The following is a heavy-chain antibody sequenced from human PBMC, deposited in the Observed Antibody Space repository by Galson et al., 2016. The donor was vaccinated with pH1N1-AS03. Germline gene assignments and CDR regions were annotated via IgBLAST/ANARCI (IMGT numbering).Heavy chain of an antibody. CDR3: SVRDFD. CDR2: IESRAAGGTT. J-gene: IGHJ4*02. CDR1: GFTLSNAR. D-gene: IGHD3-10*01. Sequence: SLRLSCAVSGFTLSNARMTWVRQAPGKGLEYVGRIESRAAGGTTDYAAPVKGRFSISRDDSKNTLYLQMNSLKTEDTAVYYCSVRDFDWGQGTLVTVSS. V-gene: IGHV3-15*04.